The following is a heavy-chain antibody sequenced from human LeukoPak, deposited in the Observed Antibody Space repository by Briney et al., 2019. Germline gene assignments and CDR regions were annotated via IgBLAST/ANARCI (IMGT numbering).Heavy chain of an antibody. CDR1: GFTFSSYA. V-gene: IGHV3-15*01. D-gene: IGHD2-2*01. CDR3: TTAVEDIVVVPAAI. Sequence: GGSLRLSCAASGFTFSSYAMSWVRQAPGKGLEWVGRIKSKTDGGTTDYAAPVKGRFTISRDDSKNTLYLQMNSLKTEDTAVYYCTTAVEDIVVVPAAICGQGTLVTVSS. CDR2: IKSKTDGGTT. J-gene: IGHJ4*02.